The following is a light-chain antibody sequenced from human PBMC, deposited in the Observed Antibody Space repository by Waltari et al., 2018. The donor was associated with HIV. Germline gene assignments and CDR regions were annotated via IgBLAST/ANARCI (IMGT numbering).Light chain of an antibody. CDR2: GAS. J-gene: IGKJ3*01. V-gene: IGKV3-20*01. CDR3: QQYGSSLFT. Sequence: DIVLTQSPGTLSLSPGERGTLSCRASQRVSSSYLAWYQQKPGQAPRLLIYGASSRVAGIPDRFSGSGAGTDFTLTISRLEPEDFAVYYCQQYGSSLFTFGPGTKVDIK. CDR1: QRVSSSY.